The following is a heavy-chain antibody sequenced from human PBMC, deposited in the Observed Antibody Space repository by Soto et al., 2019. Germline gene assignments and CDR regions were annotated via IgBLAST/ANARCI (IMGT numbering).Heavy chain of an antibody. Sequence: ASVKVSCKASGYTFTSYGISWVRQAPGQGLEWMGWISAYNGNTNYAQKLQGRVTMTTDTSTSTAYMELRSLRSDDTVVYYCAIPPHRCSGSYYYYGMDVWGQGTTVTVSS. V-gene: IGHV1-18*01. CDR1: GYTFTSYG. CDR2: ISAYNGNT. J-gene: IGHJ6*02. CDR3: AIPPHRCSGSYYYYGMDV. D-gene: IGHD3-10*02.